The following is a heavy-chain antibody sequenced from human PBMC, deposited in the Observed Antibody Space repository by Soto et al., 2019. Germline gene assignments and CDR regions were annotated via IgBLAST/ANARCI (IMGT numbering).Heavy chain of an antibody. J-gene: IGHJ5*02. CDR3: VRGIPANGEPSNWFDP. Sequence: ASVKVSCKASGYTFTSYGISWVRQAPGQGLEWMGGIIPITGTASYAQKFQGRVTMTSDTSTSTAYMILSSLRSEDTAVYYCVRGIPANGEPSNWFDPWGQGTLVTVSS. CDR1: GYTFTSYG. D-gene: IGHD3-10*01. CDR2: IIPITGTA. V-gene: IGHV1-69*05.